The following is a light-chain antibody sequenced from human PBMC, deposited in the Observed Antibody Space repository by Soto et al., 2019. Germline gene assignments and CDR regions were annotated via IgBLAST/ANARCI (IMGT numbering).Light chain of an antibody. CDR3: SSYTITSSPV. V-gene: IGLV2-14*01. CDR2: EVT. CDR1: SSDVGGYDF. J-gene: IGLJ1*01. Sequence: QSVLTQPASVSGSPGQSITISCTGTSSDVGGYDFVSWYRQYPGQAPKILIYEVTHRPSGVPDRFSGSKSGNTASLTISGLQADAEADYYCSSYTITSSPVFGPGTKLTVL.